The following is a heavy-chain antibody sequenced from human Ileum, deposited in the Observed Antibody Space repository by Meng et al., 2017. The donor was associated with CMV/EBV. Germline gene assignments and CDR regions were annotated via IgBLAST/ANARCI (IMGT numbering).Heavy chain of an antibody. CDR2: VSGSGDNT. V-gene: IGHV3-23*01. CDR1: GFTFNSYV. J-gene: IGHJ4*02. CDR3: ARKPGSGAIFGVGIRPPYYFDN. Sequence: LSLTCAASGFTFNSYVMSWVRQPPGKGLEWVSDVSGSGDNTYYAESVKGRFTVSRDNSKNTLYLEMNNLRADDAAVYYCARKPGSGAIFGVGIRPPYYFDNWGQGALVTVSS. D-gene: IGHD3-3*01.